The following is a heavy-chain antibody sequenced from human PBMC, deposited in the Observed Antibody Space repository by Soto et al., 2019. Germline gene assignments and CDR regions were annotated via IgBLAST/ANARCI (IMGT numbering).Heavy chain of an antibody. J-gene: IGHJ6*03. Sequence: GGSLRLSCAASGFTFSNAWMSWVRQAPGKGLEWVGRIKSKTDGGTTDYAAPVKGRFTISRDDSKNTLYLQMNSLKTEDTAVYYCTTDLLGGIVVVPAASPDYMDVWGKGTKVTVS. CDR2: IKSKTDGGTT. V-gene: IGHV3-15*01. CDR1: GFTFSNAW. D-gene: IGHD2-2*01. CDR3: TTDLLGGIVVVPAASPDYMDV.